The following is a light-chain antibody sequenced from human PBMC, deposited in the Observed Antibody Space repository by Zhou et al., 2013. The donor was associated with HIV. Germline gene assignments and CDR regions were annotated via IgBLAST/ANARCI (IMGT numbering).Light chain of an antibody. Sequence: AIRMTQSPSSFSASTGDRVTITCRASQGISSYLAWYQQKPGKAPKLLIYKASSLESGVPSRFSGSGSGTDFTLKISRVEAEDVGVYYCMQGTHWPGTFGQGTKVEIK. CDR1: QGISSY. CDR2: KAS. CDR3: MQGTHWPGT. J-gene: IGKJ1*01. V-gene: IGKV1-8*01.